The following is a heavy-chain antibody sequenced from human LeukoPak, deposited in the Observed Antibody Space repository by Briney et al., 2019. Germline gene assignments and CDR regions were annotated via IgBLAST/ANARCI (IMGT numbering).Heavy chain of an antibody. V-gene: IGHV1-18*01. CDR1: GYTFTSYG. Sequence: ASVKVSCKASGYTFTSYGISWVRQAPGQGLEWMGWISAYNGNTNYAQKLQGRVTMTTDTSTSTAYMELRSLRSDDTAVYYCARDPVRYCSGGSCLLAAFDIWGQGTMVTVSS. CDR2: ISAYNGNT. CDR3: ARDPVRYCSGGSCLLAAFDI. J-gene: IGHJ3*02. D-gene: IGHD2-15*01.